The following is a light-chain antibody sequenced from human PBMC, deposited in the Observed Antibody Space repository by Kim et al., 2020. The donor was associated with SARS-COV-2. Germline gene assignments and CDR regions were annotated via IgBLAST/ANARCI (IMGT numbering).Light chain of an antibody. V-gene: IGKV1-8*01. J-gene: IGKJ4*02. CDR1: QGISSY. Sequence: AIRMTQSPSSFSASTGDRVTITCRASQGISSYLAWYQQTPGKAPKLLIYAASTLQSGVPSRFSGSGSGTDFTLTISCLQSEDFATYYCQQYYSYPRTFGRGTKVDIK. CDR3: QQYYSYPRT. CDR2: AAS.